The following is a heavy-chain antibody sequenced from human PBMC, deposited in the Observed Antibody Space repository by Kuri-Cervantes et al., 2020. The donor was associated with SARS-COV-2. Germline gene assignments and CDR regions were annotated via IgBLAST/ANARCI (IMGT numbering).Heavy chain of an antibody. CDR2: IKQDGSEK. D-gene: IGHD3-3*01. CDR1: GFTFSSYW. Sequence: GGSLRLSCAASGFTFSSYWMSWVRQAPGKGLEWVANIKQDGSEKYYVDSVKGRFTISRDDAKNSLYLQMNSLRAEDTAVYYCARRWLDFWSGSPFDYWGQGTLVTVSS. CDR3: ARRWLDFWSGSPFDY. J-gene: IGHJ4*02. V-gene: IGHV3-7*03.